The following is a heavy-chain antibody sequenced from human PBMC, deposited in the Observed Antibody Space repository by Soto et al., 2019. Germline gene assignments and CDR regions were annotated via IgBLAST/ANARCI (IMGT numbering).Heavy chain of an antibody. Sequence: QVQLVQSGAEVKKPGSSVKVSCKASGGTFSSYAISWVRQAPGQGLEWMGGHIPIFGTADYAQKFQGRVTITPDESTSTAYMELSSLRSEDTAVYYCASHSGSSPEGRYYYGMDVWGQGTTVTVSS. CDR1: GGTFSSYA. D-gene: IGHD1-26*01. J-gene: IGHJ6*02. CDR3: ASHSGSSPEGRYYYGMDV. CDR2: HIPIFGTA. V-gene: IGHV1-69*05.